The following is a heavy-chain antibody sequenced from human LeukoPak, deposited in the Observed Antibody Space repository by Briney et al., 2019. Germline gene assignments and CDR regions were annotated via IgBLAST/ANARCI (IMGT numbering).Heavy chain of an antibody. D-gene: IGHD3-16*01. J-gene: IGHJ4*02. CDR2: IYPDDSDT. CDR3: ARSLTTTIMGGDF. Sequence: PGESLKICCKGSGYTFGNYWIGWVRQMPGKGLEWMGIIYPDDSDTRYSPSFQGQVTISADKSISTAYLQWSTLKASDTAMYYCARSLTTTIMGGDFWGQGTLVTVAS. V-gene: IGHV5-51*01. CDR1: GYTFGNYW.